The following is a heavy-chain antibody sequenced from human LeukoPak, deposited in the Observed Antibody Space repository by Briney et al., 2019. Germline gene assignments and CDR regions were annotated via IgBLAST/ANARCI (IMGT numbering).Heavy chain of an antibody. CDR3: AKDRGY. CDR1: RLTFTTYP. Sequence: GGSLRLSCAASRLTFTTYPMTWVRQAPGRGLEWVSGISAGGGTTFYADSVKGRFNISRDNSMSTLYLQLNSLRAEDTAVYYCAKDRGYWGQGTLVTVSS. J-gene: IGHJ4*02. CDR2: ISAGGGTT. V-gene: IGHV3-23*01.